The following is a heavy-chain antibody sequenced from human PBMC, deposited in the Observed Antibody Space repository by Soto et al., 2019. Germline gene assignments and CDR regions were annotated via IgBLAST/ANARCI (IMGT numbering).Heavy chain of an antibody. Sequence: ASVTVSCTASVYTFTSYDINCVRQATGQGLEWMGWMNPNSGNTGYAQKFQGRVTMTRNTSISTAYMELSSLRSEDTAVYYCARGRPYSSSIFGVWGSYRLDYWGQGTLVTVS. CDR1: VYTFTSYD. D-gene: IGHD3-16*02. CDR2: MNPNSGNT. V-gene: IGHV1-8*01. CDR3: ARGRPYSSSIFGVWGSYRLDY. J-gene: IGHJ4*02.